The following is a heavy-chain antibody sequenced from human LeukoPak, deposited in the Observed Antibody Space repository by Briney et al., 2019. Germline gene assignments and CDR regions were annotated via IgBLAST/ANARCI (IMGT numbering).Heavy chain of an antibody. V-gene: IGHV4-59*01. CDR2: IYFSGNT. CDR1: DDSIGNYY. CDR3: ARVGGSNFYNYGMDV. Sequence: PSETLSLTCTVSDDSIGNYYWSWIRQSPGKGLEWIGYIYFSGNTNYNPSLKRRVTMSVVTSKNQFSLRLTSVTAADTATYYCARVGGSNFYNYGMDVWGQGTTVIVSS. D-gene: IGHD4-11*01. J-gene: IGHJ6*02.